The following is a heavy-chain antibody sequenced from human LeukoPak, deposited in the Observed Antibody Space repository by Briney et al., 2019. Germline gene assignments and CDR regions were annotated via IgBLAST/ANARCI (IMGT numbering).Heavy chain of an antibody. J-gene: IGHJ4*02. CDR2: IYYSGST. D-gene: IGHD2-21*02. V-gene: IGHV4-39*07. Sequence: PSVTLSLTCTVSGGSISSSSYYWGWIRQPPGKGLEWIGSIYYSGSTYYNPSLKSRVTISVDTSKNQFSLKLSSVTAADTAVYYCARVRGDSEDFDYWGQGTLVTVSS. CDR3: ARVRGDSEDFDY. CDR1: GGSISSSSYY.